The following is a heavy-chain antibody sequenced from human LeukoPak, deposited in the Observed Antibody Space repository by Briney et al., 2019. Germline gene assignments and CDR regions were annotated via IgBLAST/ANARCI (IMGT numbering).Heavy chain of an antibody. CDR2: INPSGGST. V-gene: IGHV1-46*01. CDR3: ARGHYYGSGSYYNVHY. Sequence: ASVKVSCKASGGTFTSYYMHWVRQAPGQGLEWMGIINPSGGSTSYAQKFQGRVTMTRDTSTSTVYMELSSLRSEDTAVYYCARGHYYGSGSYYNVHYWGQGTLVTVSS. D-gene: IGHD3-10*01. CDR1: GGTFTSYY. J-gene: IGHJ4*02.